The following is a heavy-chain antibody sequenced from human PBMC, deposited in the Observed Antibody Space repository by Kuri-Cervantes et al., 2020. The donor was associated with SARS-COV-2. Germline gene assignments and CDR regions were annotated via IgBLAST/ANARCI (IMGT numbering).Heavy chain of an antibody. V-gene: IGHV4-34*01. D-gene: IGHD3-16*01. CDR3: ARGRSFVGN. Sequence: ESLKISCAVYGGSFSGYYWSWIRQPPGKGLEWIGEINHSGSTNYNPSLKSQVTISVDTSKNQFSLKLSSVTAADTAVYYCARGRSFVGNWGQGTLVTVSS. J-gene: IGHJ4*02. CDR1: GGSFSGYY. CDR2: INHSGST.